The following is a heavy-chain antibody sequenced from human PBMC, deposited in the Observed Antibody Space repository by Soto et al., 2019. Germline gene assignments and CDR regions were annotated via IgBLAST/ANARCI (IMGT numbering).Heavy chain of an antibody. CDR3: ARQGYCSSTSCIGHYYYYMDV. D-gene: IGHD2-2*01. J-gene: IGHJ6*03. V-gene: IGHV4-39*01. CDR2: IYYSGST. CDR1: GGSISSSSYY. Sequence: PSETLSLTCTVSGGSISSSSYYWGWIRQPPGKGLEWIGSIYYSGSTYYNPSLKSRVTISVDTSKNQFSLKLSSVTAADTAVYYCARQGYCSSTSCIGHYYYYMDVWGKGTTVTVSS.